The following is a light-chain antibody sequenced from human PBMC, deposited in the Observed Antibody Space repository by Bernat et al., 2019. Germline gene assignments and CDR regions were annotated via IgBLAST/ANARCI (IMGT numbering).Light chain of an antibody. Sequence: DIQLTQSPSFLSASVGDRVTITCRASQVIGTYVAGYQQKPGKAPNLLIYGASTLQYGVPSRFSGSGIGTEFTLTISSLQPDDSASYYCQQLNSFPITFGQGTRLEIK. CDR2: GAS. V-gene: IGKV1-9*01. CDR1: QVIGTY. CDR3: QQLNSFPIT. J-gene: IGKJ5*01.